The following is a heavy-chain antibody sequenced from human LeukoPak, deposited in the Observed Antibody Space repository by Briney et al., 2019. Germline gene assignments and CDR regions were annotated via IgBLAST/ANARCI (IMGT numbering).Heavy chain of an antibody. J-gene: IGHJ5*02. V-gene: IGHV4-34*01. CDR1: GGSFSGYY. CDR3: ARGKGVSSSWYLHWFDP. D-gene: IGHD6-13*01. Sequence: SETLSLTCAVYGGSFSGYYWSWIRQPPGKGLEWNGEINHSGSTNYNPSLKSRVTISVDTSKNQFSLKLSSVTAADTAVYYCARGKGVSSSWYLHWFDPWGQGTLVTVSS. CDR2: INHSGST.